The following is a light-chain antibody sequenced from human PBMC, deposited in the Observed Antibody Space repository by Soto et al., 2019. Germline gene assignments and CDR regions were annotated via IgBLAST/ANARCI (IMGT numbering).Light chain of an antibody. CDR3: LMYSSVHV. CDR1: QCIRNF. Sequence: DIQMTQSPTSLSASVGDRVTITCRASQCIRNFGAWYRQKPGKAPKLLIYAASTVQSGVPSRFSRSGSGTDFNLTLNGLQPEDVATYCCLMYSSVHVFGPGTIVAIK. CDR2: AAS. V-gene: IGKV1-27*01. J-gene: IGKJ3*01.